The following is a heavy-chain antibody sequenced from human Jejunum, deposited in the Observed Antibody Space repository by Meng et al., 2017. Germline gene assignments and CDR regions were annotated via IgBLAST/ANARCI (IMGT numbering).Heavy chain of an antibody. CDR2: IYKDGSTK. CDR3: ATSFDSAGTD. J-gene: IGHJ4*01. CDR1: GFAFSDSW. V-gene: IGHV3-7*01. D-gene: IGHD6-19*01. Sequence: GESVKISCVGSGFAFSDSWMSWVRQAPGKGLEWLANIYKDGSTKFYLDSVKGRFTISRDNAKSSLFLQMNSLTVEDTAVYYCATSFDSAGTDWGQGKLVNGAS.